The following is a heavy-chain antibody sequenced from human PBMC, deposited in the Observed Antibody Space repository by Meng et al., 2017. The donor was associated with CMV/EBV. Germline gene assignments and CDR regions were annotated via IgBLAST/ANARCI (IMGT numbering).Heavy chain of an antibody. CDR1: GFTFSSYS. D-gene: IGHD6-13*01. CDR3: ARGDSSSWIKRGFDP. J-gene: IGHJ5*02. CDR2: ISSSSSYI. Sequence: GESLKISCAASGFTFSSYSMNWVRQAPGKGLEWVSSISSSSSYIYYADSVKGRFTISRDNAKNSLYRQMNSLRAEDTAVYYCARGDSSSWIKRGFDPWGQGTLVTVSS. V-gene: IGHV3-21*01.